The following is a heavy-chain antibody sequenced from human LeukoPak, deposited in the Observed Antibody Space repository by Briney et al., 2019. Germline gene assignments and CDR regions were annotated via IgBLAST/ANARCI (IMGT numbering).Heavy chain of an antibody. CDR2: INWNGGST. CDR1: GFTFDDYG. D-gene: IGHD3-3*01. CDR3: ARLYDFWSGSQRDQLPYYSMDV. V-gene: IGHV3-20*04. Sequence: GGSLRLSCAASGFTFDDYGMSWVRQAPGKGLEWVSGINWNGGSTGYVDSVKGRFTISRDNAKNSLYLQMNSLRAEDTTLYYCARLYDFWSGSQRDQLPYYSMDVWGKGTTVTVSS. J-gene: IGHJ6*03.